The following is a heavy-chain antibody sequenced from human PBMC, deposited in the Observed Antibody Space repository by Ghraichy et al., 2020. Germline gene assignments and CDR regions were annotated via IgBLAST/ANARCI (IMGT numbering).Heavy chain of an antibody. V-gene: IGHV3-20*01. J-gene: IGHJ5*02. D-gene: IGHD3-10*01. CDR2: INWNGGST. CDR1: GFTFDDYG. CDR3: ARDMNYGSGSYGWFDP. Sequence: GESLNISCAASGFTFDDYGMSWVRQAPGKGLEWVSGINWNGGSTGYADSVKGRFTISRDNAKNSLYLQMNSLRAEDTALYHCARDMNYGSGSYGWFDPWGQGTLVTVSS.